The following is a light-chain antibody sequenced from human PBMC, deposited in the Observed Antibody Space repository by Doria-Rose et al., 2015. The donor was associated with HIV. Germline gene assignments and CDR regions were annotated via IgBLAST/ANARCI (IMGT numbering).Light chain of an antibody. CDR1: QSFSSTY. Sequence: IVMTQSPGTLSLSPGEGATLSCRASQSFSSTYLAWYQQKPGQAPSLLIYDGSTRVTGIPDRFGASGSGTDFTLTINRLEPEDFALYYCHQYGTSWTFGQGTKVEI. V-gene: IGKV3-20*01. CDR2: DGS. J-gene: IGKJ1*01. CDR3: HQYGTSWT.